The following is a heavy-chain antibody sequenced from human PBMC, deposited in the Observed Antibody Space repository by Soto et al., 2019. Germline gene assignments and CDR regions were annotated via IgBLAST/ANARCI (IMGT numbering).Heavy chain of an antibody. CDR3: AREADGYCSGGSCPRTYYYYGMDV. J-gene: IGHJ6*02. D-gene: IGHD2-15*01. Sequence: GGPLRLSCAASGFTVSSNYMSWVRQAPGKGLEWVSVIYSGGSTYYADSVKGRFTISRHNSKNTLYLQMNSLRAEDTAVYYCAREADGYCSGGSCPRTYYYYGMDVWGQGTTVTVSS. CDR1: GFTVSSNY. CDR2: IYSGGST. V-gene: IGHV3-53*04.